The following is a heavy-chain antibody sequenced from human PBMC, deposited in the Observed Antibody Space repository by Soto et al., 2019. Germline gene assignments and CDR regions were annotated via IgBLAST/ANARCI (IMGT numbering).Heavy chain of an antibody. V-gene: IGHV4-61*01. CDR2: IYYSGTT. Sequence: QVQLQESGPGLVKPSETLSLTCAVSGDSVSNDNYYWSWIRQPPGKGLEWIGYIYYSGTTNYNSSLRRRLSLSVDMSKNQFSLKLASVTAAATAVYFCAGSQRGRAAFTFDYWGQGALVTVSS. J-gene: IGHJ4*02. CDR3: AGSQRGRAAFTFDY. CDR1: GDSVSNDNYY. D-gene: IGHD3-16*01.